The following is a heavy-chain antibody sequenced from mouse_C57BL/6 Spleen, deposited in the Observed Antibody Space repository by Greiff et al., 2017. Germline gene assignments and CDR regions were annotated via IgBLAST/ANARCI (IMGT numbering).Heavy chain of an antibody. D-gene: IGHD1-1*01. CDR2: IDPPDSYT. CDR3: ARLWYYGRGYFDV. V-gene: IGHV1-69*01. Sequence: VQLQQPGAELVMPGASVKLSCKASGYTFTSYWMHWVKQRPGQGLEWIGEIDPPDSYTNYNQKFKGKSTLTVDKSSSTAYMQLSSLTSEDSAVYYCARLWYYGRGYFDVWGTGTTVTVSS. CDR1: GYTFTSYW. J-gene: IGHJ1*03.